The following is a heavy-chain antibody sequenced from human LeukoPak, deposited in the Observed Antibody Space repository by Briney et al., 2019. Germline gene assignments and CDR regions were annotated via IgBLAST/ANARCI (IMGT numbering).Heavy chain of an antibody. Sequence: SQTLSLTCTVSGGPISSGGYYWSWIRQHPGKGLEWIGYIYYSGSTYYNPSLKSRVTISVDTSKNQFSLKLSSATAADTAVYYCARDPEGMGYHDYWGQGTLVTVSS. CDR3: ARDPEGMGYHDY. CDR1: GGPISSGGYY. D-gene: IGHD3-16*02. CDR2: IYYSGST. V-gene: IGHV4-31*03. J-gene: IGHJ4*02.